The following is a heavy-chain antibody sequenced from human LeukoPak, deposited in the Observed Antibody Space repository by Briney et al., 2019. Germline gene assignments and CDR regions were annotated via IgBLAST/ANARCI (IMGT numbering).Heavy chain of an antibody. D-gene: IGHD3-22*01. V-gene: IGHV3-30*04. CDR1: GFTFSSYA. CDR2: ISYDGSNK. J-gene: IGHJ4*02. Sequence: GGSQRLSCAASGFTFSSYAMSWVRQAPGKGLEWVAVISYDGSNKYYADSVKGRFTISRDNSKNTLYLQMNSLRAEDTAVYYCARSWGVIVVARLDYWGQGTLVTVSS. CDR3: ARSWGVIVVARLDY.